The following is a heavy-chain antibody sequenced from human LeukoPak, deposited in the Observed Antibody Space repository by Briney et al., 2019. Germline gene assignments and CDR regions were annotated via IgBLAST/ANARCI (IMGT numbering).Heavy chain of an antibody. J-gene: IGHJ4*02. CDR1: GFSFSTSS. V-gene: IGHV3-48*04. CDR2: ISSSSSTI. CDR3: ARGTAAVYFDH. D-gene: IGHD6-13*01. Sequence: GGSLRLSCAASGFSFSTSSMNWVRQAPGKGLEWVSYISSSSSTIYYADSVKGRFTISRDNAKHSLYLQMNSLRAEDTAVYYCARGTAAVYFDHWGQGILVTVSS.